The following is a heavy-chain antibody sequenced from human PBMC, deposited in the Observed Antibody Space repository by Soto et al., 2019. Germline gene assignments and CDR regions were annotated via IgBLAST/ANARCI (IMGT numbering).Heavy chain of an antibody. V-gene: IGHV4-59*08. CDR1: GGSISSYY. CDR2: IYYSGST. CDR3: ATSDPCSGGSCYAFDP. Sequence: SETLSLTCTVSGGSISSYYWSWIRQPPGKGLEWIGYIYYSGSTNYNPSLKSRVTISVDTSKNQFSLKLSSVTAADTAVYYCATSDPCSGGSCYAFDPWGQGTLVTVSS. D-gene: IGHD2-15*01. J-gene: IGHJ5*02.